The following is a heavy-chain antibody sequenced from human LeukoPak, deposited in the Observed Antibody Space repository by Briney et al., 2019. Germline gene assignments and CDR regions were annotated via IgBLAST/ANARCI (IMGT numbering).Heavy chain of an antibody. CDR3: ARGVPYDSWSGPHYSDY. CDR1: RFTLSTYW. CDR2: IKQDGSQE. V-gene: IGHV3-7*01. J-gene: IGHJ4*02. D-gene: IGHD3-3*01. Sequence: GGSLRLSCAASRFTLSTYWMSWVRQAPGKGLEWVAHIKQDGSQEYYVDSAKGRFTISRDSAKNSLYLQMNSLRAEDTAVYYCARGVPYDSWSGPHYSDYWGQGTLVTVSS.